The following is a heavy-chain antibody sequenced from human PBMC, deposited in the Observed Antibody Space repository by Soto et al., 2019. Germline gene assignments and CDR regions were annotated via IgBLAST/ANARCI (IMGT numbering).Heavy chain of an antibody. V-gene: IGHV4-34*01. CDR2: INHSGST. CDR1: GGSFSGYY. D-gene: IGHD3-16*02. CDR3: ARGLGELSLSYYYGMDV. J-gene: IGHJ6*02. Sequence: PSETLSLTCAVYGGSFSGYYWSWIRQPPGKGLEWIGEINHSGSTNYNPSLKSRVTISVDTSKNQFSLKLSSVTAADTAVYYCARGLGELSLSYYYGMDVWGQGTTVTVSS.